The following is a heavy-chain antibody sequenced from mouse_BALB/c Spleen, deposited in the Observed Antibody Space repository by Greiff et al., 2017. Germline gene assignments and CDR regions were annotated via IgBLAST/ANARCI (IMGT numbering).Heavy chain of an antibody. J-gene: IGHJ2*01. CDR3: ARGGFYGSSYDD. CDR1: GYTFTNYW. D-gene: IGHD1-1*01. Sequence: QVQLQQSGAELVRPGTSVTISCKASGYTFTNYWLGWVKQRPGHGLEWIGDIYPGGGYTNYNEKFKGKATLTADTSSSTAYMQLSSLTSEDSAVYFCARGGFYGSSYDDWGQGTTLTVSS. CDR2: IYPGGGYT. V-gene: IGHV1-63*02.